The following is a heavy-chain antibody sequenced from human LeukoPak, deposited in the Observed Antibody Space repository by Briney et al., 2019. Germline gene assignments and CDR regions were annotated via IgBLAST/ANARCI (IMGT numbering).Heavy chain of an antibody. CDR2: IYYSGST. CDR1: GGSISSYY. V-gene: IGHV4-59*08. CDR3: ARHSGYDWIPGQIDY. Sequence: SETLSLTCTVSGGSISSYYWSWIRQPPGRGLEWIGYIYYSGSTDYNPSLKSRVTISVDTSKNQFSLKLSSVTAADTAVYYCARHSGYDWIPGQIDYWGQGTLVTVSS. J-gene: IGHJ4*02. D-gene: IGHD5-12*01.